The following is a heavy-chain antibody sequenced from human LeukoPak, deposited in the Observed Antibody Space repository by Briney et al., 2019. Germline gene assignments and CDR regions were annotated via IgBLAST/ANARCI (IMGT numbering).Heavy chain of an antibody. D-gene: IGHD2-15*01. CDR2: ISASGGET. J-gene: IGHJ4*02. V-gene: IGHV3-23*01. CDR3: AKDYCNGDGCDRFFDD. Sequence: GGSLRLSCAASGFTFSSYAMSWVRQAPGKGLDWVSAISASGGETWYADSVKGRFTISRDNSKNTLYLQMNSLRAEDTALYYCAKDYCNGDGCDRFFDDWGQGTLVTVSS. CDR1: GFTFSSYA.